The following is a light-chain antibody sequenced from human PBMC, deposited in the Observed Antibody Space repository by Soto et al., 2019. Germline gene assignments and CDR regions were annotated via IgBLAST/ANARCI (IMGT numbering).Light chain of an antibody. Sequence: DIQMTQSPSSLSASVGDRVTITCRASQGIRNDLGWFQQNPGKAPNRLIYAASSLQSGVPSRFSGSGSGTELTLTVSSLQPEDFATYYCLQQSSYPPLTFGGRTRVEIK. CDR1: QGIRND. CDR3: LQQSSYPPLT. CDR2: AAS. J-gene: IGKJ4*01. V-gene: IGKV1-17*01.